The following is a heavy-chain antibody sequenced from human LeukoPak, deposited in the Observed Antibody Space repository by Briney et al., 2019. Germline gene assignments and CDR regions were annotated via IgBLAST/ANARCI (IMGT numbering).Heavy chain of an antibody. CDR2: IIPIFGTA. D-gene: IGHD2-21*02. Sequence: SVKVSCKASVGTFSIYAISWVRQAPGQGLEWMGGIIPIFGTANYAQKFQGRVTITADESTSTAYMELSSLRSEDTAVYYCARDSDYGVVTAILRDWGQGTLVTVSS. V-gene: IGHV1-69*13. J-gene: IGHJ4*02. CDR3: ARDSDYGVVTAILRD. CDR1: VGTFSIYA.